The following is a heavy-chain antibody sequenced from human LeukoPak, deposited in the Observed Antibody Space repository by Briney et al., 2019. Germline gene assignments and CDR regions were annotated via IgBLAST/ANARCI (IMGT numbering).Heavy chain of an antibody. CDR1: GYTFTGYY. CDR2: INPSGGST. J-gene: IGHJ4*02. CDR3: ARDPVDIVATTQGERFDY. Sequence: ASVKVSCKASGYTFTGYYMHWVRQAPGQGLEWMGIINPSGGSTSYAQKFQGRVTMTRDTSTSTVYMELSSLRSEDTAVYYCARDPVDIVATTQGERFDYWGQGTLVTVSS. V-gene: IGHV1-46*01. D-gene: IGHD5-12*01.